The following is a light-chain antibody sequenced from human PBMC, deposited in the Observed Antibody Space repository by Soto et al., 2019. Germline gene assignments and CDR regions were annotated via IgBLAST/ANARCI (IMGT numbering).Light chain of an antibody. CDR2: KAS. J-gene: IGKJ5*01. Sequence: PITASTSPLFAYVGDVVTITSRASESISRWLAWYQQKPGKAPKLLIYKASSLESGVPSRFSGSGSGTEFTLTIYILQADDFATYYCQQPNSCSIAFGQGTRLEI. CDR3: QQPNSCSIA. V-gene: IGKV1-5*03. CDR1: ESISRW.